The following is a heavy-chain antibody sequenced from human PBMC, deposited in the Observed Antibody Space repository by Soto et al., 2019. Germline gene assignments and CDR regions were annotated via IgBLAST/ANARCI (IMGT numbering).Heavy chain of an antibody. CDR2: IYYSGST. CDR1: GGSISSYY. D-gene: IGHD1-1*01. Sequence: SETLSLTCTVSGGSISSYYWSWIRQPPGKGLEWIGYIYYSGSTNYNPSLKSRVTISVDTSKNQFSLKLSSVTAADTAVYYCARTDNWPGDNYFDYWGQGTLVTVSS. CDR3: ARTDNWPGDNYFDY. V-gene: IGHV4-59*01. J-gene: IGHJ4*02.